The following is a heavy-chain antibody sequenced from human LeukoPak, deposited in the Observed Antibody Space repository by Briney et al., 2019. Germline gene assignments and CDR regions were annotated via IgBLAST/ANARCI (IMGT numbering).Heavy chain of an antibody. CDR3: ARFGGSSGYSGYYFDC. CDR2: ISSSSSYI. CDR1: GFTFSSYS. J-gene: IGHJ4*02. V-gene: IGHV3-21*01. Sequence: GGSLRLSCAASGFTFSSYSMTWVRQAPGKGLEWVSSISSSSSYIYYADSVKGRFTISRDNAKNSLYLQMNSLRAEDTAVYYCARFGGSSGYSGYYFDCWGQGTLVTVSS. D-gene: IGHD3-22*01.